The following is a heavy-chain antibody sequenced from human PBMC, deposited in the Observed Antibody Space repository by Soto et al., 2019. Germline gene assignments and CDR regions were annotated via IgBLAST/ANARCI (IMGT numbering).Heavy chain of an antibody. CDR3: VRVANRYFDL. CDR2: IKQDGGEK. J-gene: IGHJ2*01. V-gene: IGHV3-7*01. CDR1: EFTSSNYW. Sequence: EVQLVESGGGLVQPGGSLRLSCAVSEFTSSNYWMSWVRQAPGKGPEWVANIKQDGGEKYYVDSVRGRFSISRDNANNSLYLQMNSLRVEDTAVYYWVRVANRYFDLWGRGTLVTVSS.